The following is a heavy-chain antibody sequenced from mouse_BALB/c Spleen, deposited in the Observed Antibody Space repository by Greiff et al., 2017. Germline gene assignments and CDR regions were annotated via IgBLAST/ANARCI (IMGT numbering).Heavy chain of an antibody. D-gene: IGHD5-1*01. Sequence: QVQLQQSGAELAKPGASVKMSCRASGYTFTSYWMHWVKQRPGQGLEWIGYINPSTGYTEYNQKFKDKATLTADKSSSTAYMQLSSLTSEDSAVYYCARYLASGFDYWGQGTTLTVSS. CDR2: INPSTGYT. CDR1: GYTFTSYW. CDR3: ARYLASGFDY. V-gene: IGHV1-7*01. J-gene: IGHJ2*01.